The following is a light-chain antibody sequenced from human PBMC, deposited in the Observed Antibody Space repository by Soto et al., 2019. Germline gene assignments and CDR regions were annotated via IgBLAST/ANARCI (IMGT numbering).Light chain of an antibody. CDR1: QSVSSN. Sequence: ETVMTQSPATLSVSPGERPTLSCRARQSVSSNLAWYQQKPGQAPRLLIYDASTRATGIPARFSGSGSGTEFTLTISSLQSEDFAVYYCQQYNTWPLTFGPGTKVDIK. V-gene: IGKV3-15*01. J-gene: IGKJ3*01. CDR2: DAS. CDR3: QQYNTWPLT.